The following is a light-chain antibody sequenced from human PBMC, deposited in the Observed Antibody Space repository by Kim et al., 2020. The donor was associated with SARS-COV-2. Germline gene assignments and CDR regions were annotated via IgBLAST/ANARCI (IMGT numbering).Light chain of an antibody. Sequence: DIQMTQSPSSLSASVGDRVTITCRASQVINNYLAWFQEKPGKPPKSLIYGASSLQSGVPSKFSGSASGTVFTLTISSLEPDDFATYYCQQYYSYPMTFGQGTRLEIK. CDR2: GAS. CDR3: QQYYSYPMT. V-gene: IGKV1-16*02. CDR1: QVINNY. J-gene: IGKJ5*01.